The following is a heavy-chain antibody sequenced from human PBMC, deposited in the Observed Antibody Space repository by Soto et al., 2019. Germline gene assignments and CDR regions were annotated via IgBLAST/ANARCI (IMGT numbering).Heavy chain of an antibody. J-gene: IGHJ3*01. Sequence: QITLKESGPTLVKPTQTLTLTCTFSGFSLSADGVGVGWIRQPPGKALEWLALIYWDDDQRHSPSLKTRLTITKDTSKNTVALTMTNMDPVDTATYYCAHAYGGTSWPNDAFDVWGQGTVVTVSS. CDR1: GFSLSADGVG. V-gene: IGHV2-5*02. D-gene: IGHD2-2*01. CDR2: IYWDDDQ. CDR3: AHAYGGTSWPNDAFDV.